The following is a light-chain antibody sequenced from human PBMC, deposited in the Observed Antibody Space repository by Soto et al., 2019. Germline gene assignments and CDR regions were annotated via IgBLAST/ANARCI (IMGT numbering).Light chain of an antibody. CDR1: RGISSY. CDR3: QQSYGTPIT. V-gene: IGKV1-39*01. Sequence: IQLTQSPSSLSASVGDRVTITCQASRGISSYLAWYQQKPGKAPKLLVYSASTLQSGVPSRFSGSGSGPDFTLTITSLQPEDFATYYCQQSYGTPITFGQGTRLEIK. CDR2: SAS. J-gene: IGKJ5*01.